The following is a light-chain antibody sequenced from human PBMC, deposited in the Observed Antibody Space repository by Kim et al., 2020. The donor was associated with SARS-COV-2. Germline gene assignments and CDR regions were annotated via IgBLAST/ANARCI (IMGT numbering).Light chain of an antibody. J-gene: IGKJ4*01. V-gene: IGKV3-11*01. CDR2: DAS. CDR3: QQRTNWLT. CDR1: QSVSSH. Sequence: SLSPGDRATLSCRASQSVSSHLAWYQQRPGQPPRLLIYDASKRATGIPARFSGSESGTDFTLTISSLEPEDFAVYYCQQRTNWLTFGGGTKVDIK.